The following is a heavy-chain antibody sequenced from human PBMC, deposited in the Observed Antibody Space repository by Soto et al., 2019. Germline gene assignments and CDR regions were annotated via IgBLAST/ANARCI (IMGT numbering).Heavy chain of an antibody. D-gene: IGHD6-13*01. V-gene: IGHV3-33*01. CDR3: AREGVAAAGPFDY. CDR1: GFTFSSYG. J-gene: IGHJ4*02. CDR2: IWYDGSNK. Sequence: QVQLVESGGGVVKPGRSLRLSCAASGFTFSSYGMHWVSQAPGKGLEGVAVIWYDGSNKYYADSVKGRFTISRDNSKNTLYLQMNSLRAEDTAVYYCAREGVAAAGPFDYWGQGTLVTVSS.